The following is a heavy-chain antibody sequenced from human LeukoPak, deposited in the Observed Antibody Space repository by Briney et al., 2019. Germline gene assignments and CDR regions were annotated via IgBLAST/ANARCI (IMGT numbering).Heavy chain of an antibody. CDR3: ARVRYCSSTSCYWHFDY. CDR1: GFTFDDYG. CDR2: INWNGGST. J-gene: IGHJ4*02. V-gene: IGHV3-20*04. Sequence: GVSLRLSCAASGFTFDDYGMSWVRQAPGKGLEWVSGINWNGGSTSYAESVKGRFTISRDNAKNSLYLQMNSLRAEDTALYYCARVRYCSSTSCYWHFDYWGQGTLVTVSS. D-gene: IGHD2-2*01.